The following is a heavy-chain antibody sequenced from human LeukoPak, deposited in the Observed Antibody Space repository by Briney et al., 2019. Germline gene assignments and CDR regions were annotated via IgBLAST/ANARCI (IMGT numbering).Heavy chain of an antibody. D-gene: IGHD5-12*01. CDR1: GSTFSSYG. V-gene: IGHV1-18*01. CDR3: ARRYRGYDFLDY. J-gene: IGHJ4*02. CDR2: ISAYNGNT. Sequence: GASVKVSCKASGSTFSSYGISWVRQAPGQGLEWMGWISAYNGNTDYAQNLRGRLIMTTDTSTSTAYMELRSLRSDDTAVYYCARRYRGYDFLDYWGQGTLVTVSS.